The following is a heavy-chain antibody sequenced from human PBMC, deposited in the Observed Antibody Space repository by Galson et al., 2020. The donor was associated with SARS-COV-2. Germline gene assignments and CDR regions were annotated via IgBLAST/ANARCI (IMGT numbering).Heavy chain of an antibody. D-gene: IGHD3-16*01. J-gene: IGHJ5*01. Sequence: GGSLRLSCAASGFTFNIYDMHWVRQVTGEGLEWVSAIGTTGNTYYPASVKGRFIISRDNAKNSLYLQMNSLSAGDTAVYYCARGGGYRLSGTHEYNWFDSWGQGTLVTVSS. CDR1: GFTFNIYD. CDR3: ARGGGYRLSGTHEYNWFDS. V-gene: IGHV3-13*04. CDR2: IGTTGNT.